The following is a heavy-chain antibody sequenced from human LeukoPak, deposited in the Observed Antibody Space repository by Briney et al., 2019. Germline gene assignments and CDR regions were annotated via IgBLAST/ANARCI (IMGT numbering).Heavy chain of an antibody. J-gene: IGHJ4*02. CDR1: GGSISSYY. CDR2: IYYSGST. CDR3: ARGGGSGSYSYFDY. D-gene: IGHD3-10*01. Sequence: SETLSLTCTVSGGSISSYYWSWIRQPPGKGLEWIGYIYYSGSTNYNPSIKRRVTISVDTSKNQFSLKLSPVTAADTAVYYCARGGGSGSYSYFDYWGQGTLVTVSS. V-gene: IGHV4-59*01.